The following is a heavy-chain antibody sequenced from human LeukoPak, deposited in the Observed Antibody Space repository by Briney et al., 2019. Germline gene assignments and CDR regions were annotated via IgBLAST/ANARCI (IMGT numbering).Heavy chain of an antibody. V-gene: IGHV3-23*01. CDR1: GFTLSSYA. D-gene: IGHD2-21*01. CDR2: ISDSGNT. Sequence: GGSLRLSCAASGFTLSSYAMSWVRQAPGKGLEWVSAISDSGNTYHADSVKGRFTISRDSSKNTLFLQMNRPRPGDAAVYYCAKAPVTTCRGAYCYPFDYWGQGTLVTVSS. CDR3: AKAPVTTCRGAYCYPFDY. J-gene: IGHJ4*02.